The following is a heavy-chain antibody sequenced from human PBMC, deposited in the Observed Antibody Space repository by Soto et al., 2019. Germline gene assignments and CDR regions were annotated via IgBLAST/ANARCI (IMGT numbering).Heavy chain of an antibody. CDR2: ISGGGRNT. V-gene: IGHV3-23*01. CDR1: GFPFSSYV. CDR3: AKDSNKYSSSLRGRYFDY. D-gene: IGHD4-4*01. Sequence: EVQLLESGGGLVQRGGSLRLSCAASGFPFSSYVMSWVRQAPGKGLVWVSGISGGGRNTFYADSVKGRFTISRDNSKNTLLLQMNSLGAEDTAVYYCAKDSNKYSSSLRGRYFDYWGQGIGVTVSS. J-gene: IGHJ4*02.